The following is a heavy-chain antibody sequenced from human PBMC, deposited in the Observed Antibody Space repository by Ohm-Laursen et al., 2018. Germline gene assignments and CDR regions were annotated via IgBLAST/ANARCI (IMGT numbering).Heavy chain of an antibody. J-gene: IGHJ4*02. CDR1: GGTFISYA. V-gene: IGHV1-69*04. CDR3: ARVVGSSRHN. D-gene: IGHD6-13*01. Sequence: VASVKVSCKSSGGTFISYAISWVRQAPGQGLEWMGRIIPILGIANYAQKFQGRVTITADKSTSTAYMELSSLRSEDTAVYYCARVVGSSRHNWGQGTLVTVSS. CDR2: IIPILGIA.